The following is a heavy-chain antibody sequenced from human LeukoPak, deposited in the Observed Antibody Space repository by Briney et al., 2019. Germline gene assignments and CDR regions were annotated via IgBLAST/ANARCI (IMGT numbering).Heavy chain of an antibody. CDR1: GYTFTSYD. CDR2: MNPNSGNT. CDR3: ARGRNWGDLARAINYYYYYMDA. D-gene: IGHD3-16*01. J-gene: IGHJ6*03. V-gene: IGHV1-8*03. Sequence: GASVKLSCKASGYTFTSYDINWVRQATGQGLEWMGWMNPNSGNTGYAQKFQGRVTITRNTSISTAYMELSSLRSEDTAVYYCARGRNWGDLARAINYYYYYMDAWGKGTTVTVS.